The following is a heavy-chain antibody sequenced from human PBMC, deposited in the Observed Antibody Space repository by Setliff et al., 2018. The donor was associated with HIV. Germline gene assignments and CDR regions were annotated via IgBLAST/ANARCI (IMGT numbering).Heavy chain of an antibody. V-gene: IGHV4-61*09. CDR1: GGSISSGSYY. J-gene: IGHJ4*02. D-gene: IGHD4-4*01. Sequence: SETLSLTCTVSGGSISSGSYYWSWIRQPAGKGLEWIGHIYTSGSTNYNPSLKSRVTISVDTSKNQFSLKLSSVTAADTAVYYCARDPTTGVDYWGQGTLVTVSS. CDR3: ARDPTTGVDY. CDR2: IYTSGST.